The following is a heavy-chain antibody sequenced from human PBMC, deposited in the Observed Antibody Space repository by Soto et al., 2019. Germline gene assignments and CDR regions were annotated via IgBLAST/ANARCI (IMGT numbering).Heavy chain of an antibody. Sequence: QVQLQESGPGLVKPSQTLSLTCTVSGGSISSGDYYWSWIRQPHGKGLEWIGYIYYSGSTYYNPSLKSRVTISVKTSTSQFSLKLSAVTAADTAVYYCARNRYWYTLYAAWGQGPPVTVSS. D-gene: IGHD2-15*01. CDR1: GGSISSGDYY. V-gene: IGHV4-30-4*01. CDR2: IYYSGST. J-gene: IGHJ4*02. CDR3: ARNRYWYTLYAA.